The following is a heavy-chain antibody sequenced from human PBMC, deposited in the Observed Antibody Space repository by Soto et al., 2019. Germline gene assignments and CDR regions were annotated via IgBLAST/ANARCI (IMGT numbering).Heavy chain of an antibody. J-gene: IGHJ4*02. V-gene: IGHV3-15*01. CDR2: IKSKTDGGTT. CDR1: GFTFNNAW. D-gene: IGHD3-3*01. Sequence: GGSLRLSCAASGFTFNNAWMSWVRQAPGKGLEWVGRIKSKTDGGTTDYAAPVKGRFTISRDDSKNTLYLQMNSLKTEDTAVYYCTKVGLRFLEWLSGYWGQGTLVTVPQ. CDR3: TKVGLRFLEWLSGY.